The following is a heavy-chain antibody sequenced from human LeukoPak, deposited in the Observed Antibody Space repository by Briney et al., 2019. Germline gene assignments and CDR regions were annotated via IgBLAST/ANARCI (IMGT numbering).Heavy chain of an antibody. J-gene: IGHJ3*02. V-gene: IGHV3-30*04. CDR2: TSYDGGNK. D-gene: IGHD6-6*01. CDR1: GFTFSSYA. CDR3: ARDRASSSFPLDAFDI. Sequence: GGSLRLSCAASGFTFSSYAMHWVRQAPGKGLEWVAITSYDGGNKYYADSVKGRFTISRDNSKNTLYLQINSLGAEATAVYYCARDRASSSFPLDAFDIWGQGTMVTVSS.